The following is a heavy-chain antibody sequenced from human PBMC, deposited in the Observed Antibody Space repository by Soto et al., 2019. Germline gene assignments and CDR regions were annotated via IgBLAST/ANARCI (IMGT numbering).Heavy chain of an antibody. CDR3: AREEYYYDSSGYYRWFDP. CDR2: IYPGDSDT. CDR1: GYSFSSYW. Sequence: PGESLKISCKCSGYSFSSYWIGWVLQMPGKGLEWMGIIYPGDSDTSYSPSFQGQVTISADKSISTAYLQWSSLKASDTAMYYCAREEYYYDSSGYYRWFDPWGQGTLVTVSS. V-gene: IGHV5-51*01. D-gene: IGHD3-22*01. J-gene: IGHJ5*02.